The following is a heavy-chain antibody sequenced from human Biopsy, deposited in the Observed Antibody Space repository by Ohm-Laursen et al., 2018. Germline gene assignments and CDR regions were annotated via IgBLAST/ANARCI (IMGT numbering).Heavy chain of an antibody. CDR1: GFIFSRND. CDR3: AKINPSSIYYYYGMDV. V-gene: IGHV3-23*01. J-gene: IGHJ6*02. Sequence: SLRLSCTASGFIFSRNDMSWVRQAPEKGLEWVSGISGSGASTYYADSVKGRFTISRDNSKNTLYLQLNSLRAEDTALYYCAKINPSSIYYYYGMDVRGQGTTVTVSS. CDR2: ISGSGAST.